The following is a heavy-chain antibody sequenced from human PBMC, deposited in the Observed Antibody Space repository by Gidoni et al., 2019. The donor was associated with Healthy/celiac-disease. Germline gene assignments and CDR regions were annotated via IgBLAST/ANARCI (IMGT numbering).Heavy chain of an antibody. Sequence: QVQLVQSGAEVKKPGSSVKVSCKASGGTFSSYSISWLRQAPGQGLEWMGGIIPIFGTENYAQKFQGRGTITADESTSTAYMELSSLRSEDTAVYYCARVISSSPDEYYYYGMDVWGQGTTVTVSS. V-gene: IGHV1-69*01. CDR3: ARVISSSPDEYYYYGMDV. D-gene: IGHD6-6*01. J-gene: IGHJ6*02. CDR2: IIPIFGTE. CDR1: GGTFSSYS.